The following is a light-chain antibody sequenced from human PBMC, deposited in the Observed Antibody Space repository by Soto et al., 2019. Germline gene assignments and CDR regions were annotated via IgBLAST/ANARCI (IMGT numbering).Light chain of an antibody. CDR2: DAS. J-gene: IGKJ4*01. CDR3: QQSYSTPQLT. Sequence: DIQMTQSPSSLSASVGDTVTITCQASQDINNYLNWYQQKPGKAPKLLMYDASTLETGVPSRFSGSGYGTDFTFTITSLQPEDIATYFCQQSYSTPQLTFGGGTKVEIK. V-gene: IGKV1-33*01. CDR1: QDINNY.